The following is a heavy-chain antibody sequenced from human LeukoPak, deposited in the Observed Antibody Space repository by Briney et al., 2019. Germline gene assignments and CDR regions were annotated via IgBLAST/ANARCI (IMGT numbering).Heavy chain of an antibody. J-gene: IGHJ5*02. D-gene: IGHD2-8*02. CDR3: ARASGADEMYNWFDP. CDR1: GGSISSGGYA. CDR2: MYHSGSS. Sequence: SQTLSLTCAVSGGSISSGGYAWSWLRQPPWNGLEWIGYMYHSGSSYFSPSLKSRVTLSVDRSKNQFSLKLTSVTAADTAVYYCARASGADEMYNWFDPWGQGNLVIVSS. V-gene: IGHV4-30-2*01.